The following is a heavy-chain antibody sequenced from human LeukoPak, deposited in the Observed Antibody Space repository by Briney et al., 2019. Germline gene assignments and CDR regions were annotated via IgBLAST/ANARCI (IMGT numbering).Heavy chain of an antibody. D-gene: IGHD3-3*01. CDR1: GGSISSSSYS. V-gene: IGHV4-39*01. CDR3: ARLRFDFWSGYTHPYFDY. J-gene: IGHJ4*02. Sequence: SSETLSLTCTVSGGSISSSSYSWGWIRQPPGKGLEWIGSIYYSGTTYYDPSLKSRVTISVDTSKIQFSLKLSSVAATDTAVYFCARLRFDFWSGYTHPYFDYWGQGTLVTVSS. CDR2: IYYSGTT.